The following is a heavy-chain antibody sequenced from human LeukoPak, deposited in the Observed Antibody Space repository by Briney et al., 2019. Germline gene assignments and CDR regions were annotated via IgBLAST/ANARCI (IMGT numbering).Heavy chain of an antibody. D-gene: IGHD1-26*01. CDR2: FDPDDGET. Sequence: ASVTVSCKVSGTYTLIELSMHWVRQAPGKGLEWMGGFDPDDGETIYAQKFKGRVTMTEDTSTDTAYMDLSSLRSEDTAVYYCATLLGETLFFDYWGQGTLVTGSS. V-gene: IGHV1-24*01. CDR1: GTYTLIELS. J-gene: IGHJ4*02. CDR3: ATLLGETLFFDY.